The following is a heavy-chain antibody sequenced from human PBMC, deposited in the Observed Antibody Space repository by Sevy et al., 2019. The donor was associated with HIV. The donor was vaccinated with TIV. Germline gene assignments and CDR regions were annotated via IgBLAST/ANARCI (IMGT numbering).Heavy chain of an antibody. CDR2: IKQDGSEK. D-gene: IGHD6-13*01. Sequence: GGSLRLSCAASGFTFSSYWMSWVRQAPGKGLERVANIKQDGSEKYYVDSVKGRFTISRDNAKNSLYLQMNSLRAEDTAVYYCARENPSSWYDYWCQGTLVTVSS. CDR1: GFTFSSYW. V-gene: IGHV3-7*01. CDR3: ARENPSSWYDY. J-gene: IGHJ4*02.